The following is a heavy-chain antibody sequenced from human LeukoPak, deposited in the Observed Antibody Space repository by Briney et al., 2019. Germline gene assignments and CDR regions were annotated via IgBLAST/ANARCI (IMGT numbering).Heavy chain of an antibody. D-gene: IGHD3-3*01. CDR3: ARDMSGPYGT. CDR1: GGSFSSYF. V-gene: IGHV4-4*07. J-gene: IGHJ3*01. CDR2: IYPSGNT. Sequence: SETLSLTCSVSGGSFSSYFWSWVRQPAGKGLEWIGRIYPSGNTNYNPSLKSRVTLSVDTSKTQFSLRLSSVTAADTAVYYCARDMSGPYGTWGQGTMVTVSS.